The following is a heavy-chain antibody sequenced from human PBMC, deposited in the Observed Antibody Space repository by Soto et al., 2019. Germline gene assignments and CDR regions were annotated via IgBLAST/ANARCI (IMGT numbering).Heavy chain of an antibody. CDR1: GFSLTTGGFG. J-gene: IGHJ4*02. Sequence: QITLKESGPALVKPTKTLTLTCSFSGFSLTTGGFGVTWIRQAPGKAPKWLALVYWNGDKRYSPALRNRLTVTTATSRNQLDLTMANMNPVDTATYYCGHISSSFIFWGNDYWGQGIKVTVS. V-gene: IGHV2-5*01. CDR2: VYWNGDK. CDR3: GHISSSFIFWGNDY. D-gene: IGHD2-2*01.